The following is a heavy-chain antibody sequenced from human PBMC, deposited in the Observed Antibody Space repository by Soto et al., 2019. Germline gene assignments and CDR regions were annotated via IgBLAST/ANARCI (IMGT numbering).Heavy chain of an antibody. D-gene: IGHD1-7*01. CDR1: GGTFSSYA. CDR2: IIPIFGTA. V-gene: IGHV1-69*12. J-gene: IGHJ6*02. Sequence: QVQLVQSGAEVKKPGSSVKVSCKASGGTFSSYAISWVRQAPGQGLEWMGGIIPIFGTANYAQKFQGRVTITADESPSTAYMELSSLRCEDTAVYYCARNNWNYRYYYYYGMDVWGQGTTVTVSS. CDR3: ARNNWNYRYYYYYGMDV.